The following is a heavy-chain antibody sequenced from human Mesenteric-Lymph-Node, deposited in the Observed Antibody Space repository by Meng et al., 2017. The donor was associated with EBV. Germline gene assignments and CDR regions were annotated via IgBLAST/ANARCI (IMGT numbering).Heavy chain of an antibody. V-gene: IGHV3-23*01. CDR2: MSGSGLTT. CDR3: AKGGVAGTALEY. CDR1: GFTFSTYA. D-gene: IGHD6-19*01. Sequence: VDVLQSGEGLVQPGWSLRLSFAASGFTFSTYAMTWVRQAPGKGLEWVSGMSGSGLTTYYAESVKGRFIISRDNSKSAVYLQMSSLRAEDTAIYYCAKGGVAGTALEYWGQGTLVTVSS. J-gene: IGHJ4*02.